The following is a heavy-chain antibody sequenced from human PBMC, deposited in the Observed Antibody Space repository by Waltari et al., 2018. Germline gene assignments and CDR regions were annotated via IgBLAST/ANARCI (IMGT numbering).Heavy chain of an antibody. J-gene: IGHJ4*02. CDR2: ISWNSGSI. V-gene: IGHV3-9*01. D-gene: IGHD5-18*01. Sequence: EVQLVESGGGLVQPGRSLRLSCAASGFTFDDYAMHWVRQAPGKGVEWVSGISWNSGSIGYADSVKGRFTISRDNAKNSLYLQMNSLRAEHTALYYCAKRGYSEYYFDYWGQGTLVTVSS. CDR3: AKRGYSEYYFDY. CDR1: GFTFDDYA.